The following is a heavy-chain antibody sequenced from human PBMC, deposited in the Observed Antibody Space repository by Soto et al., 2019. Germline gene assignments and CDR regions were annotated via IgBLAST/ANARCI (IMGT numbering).Heavy chain of an antibody. Sequence: GASVKVSCEECGGTFSSYAISSVRQAPGQGLEWMGGIIPIFGTANYAQKFQGRVTITADESTSTAYMELNSLRAEDTAVYYCARSLVVRESYFDYWGQGTLVTVSS. CDR1: GGTFSSYA. D-gene: IGHD3-10*01. J-gene: IGHJ4*02. CDR2: IIPIFGTA. CDR3: ARSLVVRESYFDY. V-gene: IGHV1-69*13.